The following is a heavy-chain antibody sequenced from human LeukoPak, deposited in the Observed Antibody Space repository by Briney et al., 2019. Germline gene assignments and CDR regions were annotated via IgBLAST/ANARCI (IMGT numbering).Heavy chain of an antibody. D-gene: IGHD6-19*01. CDR2: IYYSGTT. CDR3: ASSSGWLNNWFDP. Sequence: SETLSLTCTVSGGSISSYYWSWIRQPPGKGLEWIGYIYYSGTTNYNPSLKSRVTISVDTSKNQFSLKLSSVTAADTAVYYCASSSGWLNNWFDPWGQGTLVTVSS. V-gene: IGHV4-59*08. CDR1: GGSISSYY. J-gene: IGHJ5*02.